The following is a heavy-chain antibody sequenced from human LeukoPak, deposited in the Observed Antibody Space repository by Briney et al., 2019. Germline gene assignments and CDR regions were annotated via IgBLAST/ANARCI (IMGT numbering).Heavy chain of an antibody. CDR2: ISSSGRTV. J-gene: IGHJ4*02. D-gene: IGHD1-7*01. V-gene: IGHV3-48*01. CDR3: ARGTTIYDY. CDR1: GFTFSSYN. Sequence: GGYLRLSCAGSGFTFSSYNMNWVRQAPGKGLEWISYISSSGRTVYYAESVRGRFAISRDNARSSLYLQMAGLTAEDTAVYYCARGTTIYDYWGQGTLVTVSS.